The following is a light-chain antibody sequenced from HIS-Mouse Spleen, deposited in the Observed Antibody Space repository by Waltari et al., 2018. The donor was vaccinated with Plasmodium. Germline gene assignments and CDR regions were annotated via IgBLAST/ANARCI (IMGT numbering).Light chain of an antibody. CDR1: SSDVGGYNY. CDR2: EVR. CDR3: SSYTSSSTLDV. V-gene: IGLV2-14*01. Sequence: QSALTQPASVSGSPGQSITISCTGTSSDVGGYNYVTCYQQHQGKAPKLMIYEVRNQPSGVSNRFSGSKSGDTASLTISGLQAEDEADYYCSSYTSSSTLDVFGTGTKVTVL. J-gene: IGLJ1*01.